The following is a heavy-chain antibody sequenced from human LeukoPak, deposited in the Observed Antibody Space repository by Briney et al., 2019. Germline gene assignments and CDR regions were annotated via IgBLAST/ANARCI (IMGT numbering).Heavy chain of an antibody. D-gene: IGHD1-1*01. Sequence: TGGPLRLSCAASGFTFSSYAMHWVRQAPGKGLEWVAVISYDGSNKYYADSVKGRFTISRDNSKNTLYLQMNSLRAEDTAVYYCAREGLDLDYFDYWGQGTLVTVSS. CDR1: GFTFSSYA. J-gene: IGHJ4*02. CDR2: ISYDGSNK. CDR3: AREGLDLDYFDY. V-gene: IGHV3-30-3*01.